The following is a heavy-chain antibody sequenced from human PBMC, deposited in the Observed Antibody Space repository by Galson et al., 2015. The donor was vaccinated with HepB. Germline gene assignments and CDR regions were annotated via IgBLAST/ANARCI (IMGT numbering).Heavy chain of an antibody. CDR1: GYTFTRYA. Sequence: SVKVSCKASGYTFTRYAMHWVRQAPGQRLEWMGWINAGNDNTKYAQKLQGRVTITRDTSASTVYMELSSLRSEDTAVYYCAREISPIYAFDIWGQGTMVTVSS. V-gene: IGHV1-3*01. D-gene: IGHD3-3*01. CDR2: INAGNDNT. CDR3: AREISPIYAFDI. J-gene: IGHJ3*02.